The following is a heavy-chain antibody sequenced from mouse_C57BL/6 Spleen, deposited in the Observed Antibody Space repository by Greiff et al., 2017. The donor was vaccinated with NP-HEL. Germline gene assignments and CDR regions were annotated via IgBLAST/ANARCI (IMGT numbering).Heavy chain of an antibody. J-gene: IGHJ4*01. V-gene: IGHV6-6*01. Sequence: EVKLEESGGGLVQPGGSMKLSCAASGFTFSDAWMDWVRQSPEKGLEWVAEIRNKANNHATYYAESVKGRFTISRDDSKSSVYLQMNSLRAEDTGIYYCTRSGSSYVDYAMDYWGQGTSVTVSS. CDR1: GFTFSDAW. D-gene: IGHD1-1*01. CDR2: IRNKANNHAT. CDR3: TRSGSSYVDYAMDY.